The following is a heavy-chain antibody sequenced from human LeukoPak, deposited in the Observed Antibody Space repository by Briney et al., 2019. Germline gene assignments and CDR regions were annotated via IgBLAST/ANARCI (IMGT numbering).Heavy chain of an antibody. V-gene: IGHV7-4-1*02. J-gene: IGHJ5*02. Sequence: ASVKVSCKASGYTFTSYAMNWVRQAPGQGLEWMGWINTNTGNPTYAQGFTGRFVFSLDTSVSTAYLQISSLKAEDTAVYYRARDGGLLWSLAPNWFDPWGQGTLVTVSS. CDR1: GYTFTSYA. CDR3: ARDGGLLWSLAPNWFDP. D-gene: IGHD3-10*01. CDR2: INTNTGNP.